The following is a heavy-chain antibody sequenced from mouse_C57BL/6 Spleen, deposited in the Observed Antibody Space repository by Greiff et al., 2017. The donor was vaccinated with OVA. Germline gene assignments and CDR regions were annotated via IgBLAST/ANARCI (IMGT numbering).Heavy chain of an antibody. J-gene: IGHJ2*01. V-gene: IGHV1-54*01. CDR3: ARRGDFPFDY. CDR1: GYAFTNYL. Sequence: VQLQQSGAELVRPGTSVKVSCKASGYAFTNYLIEWVKQRPGQGLEWIGVINPGSGGTNYNEKFKGKATLTADKSSSTAYMQLSSLTSEDSAVYFCARRGDFPFDYWGQGTTLTVSS. CDR2: INPGSGGT. D-gene: IGHD2-13*01.